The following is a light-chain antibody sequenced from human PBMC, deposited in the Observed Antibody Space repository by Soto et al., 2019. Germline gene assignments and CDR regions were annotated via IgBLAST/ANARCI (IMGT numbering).Light chain of an antibody. CDR2: DVT. J-gene: IGLJ1*01. V-gene: IGLV2-11*01. CDR1: SSDVGGYNY. CDR3: SSHAGSSVV. Sequence: QSVLTQPRSVSGSPGQSVTISCTGTSSDVGGYNYVSWYQQHPGKAPKLMIYDVTTRPSGVPDRFSGSKSGNTASLTISGLQAEDEAYYYCSSHAGSSVVFGTGTKLTVL.